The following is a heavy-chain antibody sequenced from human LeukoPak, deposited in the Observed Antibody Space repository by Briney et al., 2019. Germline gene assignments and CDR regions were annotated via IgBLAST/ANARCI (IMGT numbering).Heavy chain of an antibody. Sequence: SETLSLLCTVSGGSDSSGGYYWSWIRQHPGKGLEWIGYIYYSGSTYYNPSLKSRVTISVDTSKNQFSLKLSSVTAADTAVYYCARWRWLQLCFDYWGQGTLVPVSS. D-gene: IGHD5-24*01. CDR2: IYYSGST. CDR3: ARWRWLQLCFDY. CDR1: GGSDSSGGYY. J-gene: IGHJ4*02. V-gene: IGHV4-31*03.